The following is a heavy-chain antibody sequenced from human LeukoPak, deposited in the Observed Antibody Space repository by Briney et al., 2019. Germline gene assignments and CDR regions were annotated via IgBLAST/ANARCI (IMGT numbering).Heavy chain of an antibody. Sequence: ASVKVSCKASGYTFTGYYMHWVRQAPGQGLEWMGWINPNSGGTNYAQKFQGRVTMTRDTSISTAYMELSRLRSDDTAVYYCARGYCSSTSCSPFDYWGQGTLVTVSS. CDR1: GYTFTGYY. CDR3: ARGYCSSTSCSPFDY. D-gene: IGHD2-2*01. V-gene: IGHV1-2*02. CDR2: INPNSGGT. J-gene: IGHJ4*02.